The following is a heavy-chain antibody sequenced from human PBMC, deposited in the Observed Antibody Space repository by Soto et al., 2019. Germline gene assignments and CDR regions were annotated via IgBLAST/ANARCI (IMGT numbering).Heavy chain of an antibody. CDR1: GFSLSTSGMC. CDR2: IDWDDDK. CDR3: ARTMQYYYYGMDV. V-gene: IGHV2-70*01. Sequence: SGPTLVNPTQTLTLTCTFSGFSLSTSGMCVSWIRKPPGKALEWLALIDWDDDKYYSTSLKTRLTIYKDTSKNHLVLTMTNLDPVDTATFYCARTMQYYYYGMDVWGQGTSVTVSS. J-gene: IGHJ6*02. D-gene: IGHD2-2*01.